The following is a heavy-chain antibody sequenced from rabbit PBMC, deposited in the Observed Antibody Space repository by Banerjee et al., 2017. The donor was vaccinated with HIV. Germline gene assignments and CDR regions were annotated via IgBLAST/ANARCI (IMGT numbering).Heavy chain of an antibody. CDR1: GFSFSSGYD. V-gene: IGHV1S40*01. CDR3: ARASYGGSSYGFNL. Sequence: QSLEESGGDLVKPGASLTLTCTASGFSFSSGYDMCWVRQAPGKGLEWIACIYTDSGITYYASWAKGRFTISKTSSTTVTLQMTSLTAADTATYFCARASYGGSSYGFNLWGPGTLVTVS. D-gene: IGHD8-1*01. J-gene: IGHJ4*01. CDR2: IYTDSGIT.